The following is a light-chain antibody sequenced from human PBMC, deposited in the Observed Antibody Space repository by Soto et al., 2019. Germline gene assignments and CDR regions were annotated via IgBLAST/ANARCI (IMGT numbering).Light chain of an antibody. CDR2: GAS. CDR1: QSVSSSN. CDR3: QQYGSTPRT. V-gene: IGKV3-20*01. Sequence: EIVLTQSPGTLSLSPGERATLSCRASQSVSSSNLARYQQKPGQAPRLLIYGASSRATGIPDRFSGSGSGTDFTLTISRLESEDFAVYYCQQYGSTPRTFGQGTKVEIK. J-gene: IGKJ1*01.